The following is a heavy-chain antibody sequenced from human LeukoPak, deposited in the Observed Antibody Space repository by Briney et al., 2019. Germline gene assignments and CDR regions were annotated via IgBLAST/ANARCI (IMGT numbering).Heavy chain of an antibody. Sequence: PGGSLRLSCAASEFTFNDYAMHWVRQAPGKGLEWVSLISGDGGSTYYADSVKGRFTISRDNSKNSLYLQMNSLRTEDTALHYCAKDPATRDGHGAWFDPWGQGTLVTVSS. CDR3: AKDPATRDGHGAWFDP. V-gene: IGHV3-43*02. J-gene: IGHJ5*02. D-gene: IGHD5-24*01. CDR2: ISGDGGST. CDR1: EFTFNDYA.